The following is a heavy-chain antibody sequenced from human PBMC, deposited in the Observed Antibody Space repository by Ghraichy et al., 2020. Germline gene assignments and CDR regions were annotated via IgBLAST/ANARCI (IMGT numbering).Heavy chain of an antibody. CDR1: GFTFSNYP. J-gene: IGHJ4*02. Sequence: LSLTCVASGFTFSNYPMHWVRQVPGKGLEWVGFVSYDEKKNYAESVRCRFTISRDDSKNTLYLQMTDLKIEYTAVYFCARERLAFSSNWYWVYWGPGTLVSVSP. CDR3: ARERLAFSSNWYWVY. V-gene: IGHV3-30*04. CDR2: VSYDEKK. D-gene: IGHD6-13*01.